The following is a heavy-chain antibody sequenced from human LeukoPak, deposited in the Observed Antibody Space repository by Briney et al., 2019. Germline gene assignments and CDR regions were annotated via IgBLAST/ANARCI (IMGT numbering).Heavy chain of an antibody. D-gene: IGHD4-17*01. CDR1: GFIVTSYY. CDR3: ARDYGDGAFDI. J-gene: IGHJ3*02. V-gene: IGHV4-59*02. CDR2: IYYSGST. Sequence: PGGSLRLSCAASGFIVTSYYMNWVRQAPGKGLEWIGYIYYSGSTNYNPSLKSRVTISVDTSKNQFSLKLSSVTAADTAVYYCARDYGDGAFDIWGQGTMITVSS.